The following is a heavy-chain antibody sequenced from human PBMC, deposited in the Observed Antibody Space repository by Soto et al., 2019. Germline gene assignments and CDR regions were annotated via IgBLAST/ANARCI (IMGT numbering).Heavy chain of an antibody. CDR2: ISSSSRDI. D-gene: IGHD2-21*02. Sequence: PGGSLRLSCAASGFIFSTYTINWVRQAPGKGLEWVASISSSSRDIFYADSVKARFTISRDNANSSVDLQMNSLRVGDTAIYYCARGSWGGDRIDVWGQGTTVTVSS. V-gene: IGHV3-21*01. J-gene: IGHJ6*02. CDR1: GFIFSTYT. CDR3: ARGSWGGDRIDV.